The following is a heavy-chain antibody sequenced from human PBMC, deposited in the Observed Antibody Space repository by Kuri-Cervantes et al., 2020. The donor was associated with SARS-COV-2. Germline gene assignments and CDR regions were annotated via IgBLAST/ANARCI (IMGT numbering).Heavy chain of an antibody. J-gene: IGHJ4*02. CDR3: ATGRVVAAN. D-gene: IGHD2-15*01. CDR2: IKQDGSEE. Sequence: GGSLRLSCAASGFTFSSYGMSWFRQAPGKGLEWVANIKQDGSEESYVDSVKGRFTISRDNAQNSLYLQMNSLRVEDTAVYHCATGRVVAANWGQGTLVTVSS. V-gene: IGHV3-7*01. CDR1: GFTFSSYG.